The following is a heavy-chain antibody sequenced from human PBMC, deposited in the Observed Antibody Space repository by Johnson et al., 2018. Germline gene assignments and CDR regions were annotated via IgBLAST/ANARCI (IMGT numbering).Heavy chain of an antibody. Sequence: VQLVQSGGGVVQPGRSLRLSCAASGFTFSSYAMSWVRQAPGKGLEWVSAISGSGGSTYYADSVKGRFTISRDNSKNTLYLQMNSLRAEDTAVYYCAKEGHYYDSSGYYCVEYFQHWGQGTLVTVSS. CDR2: ISGSGGST. V-gene: IGHV3-23*04. D-gene: IGHD3-22*01. CDR3: AKEGHYYDSSGYYCVEYFQH. CDR1: GFTFSSYA. J-gene: IGHJ1*01.